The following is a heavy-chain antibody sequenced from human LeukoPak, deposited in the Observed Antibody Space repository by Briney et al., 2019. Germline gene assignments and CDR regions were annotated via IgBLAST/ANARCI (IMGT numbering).Heavy chain of an antibody. CDR1: GGSISSYY. J-gene: IGHJ3*01. Sequence: SETLSLTCTVSGGSISSYYWSWIRQPPGKGLEWIGYIYYSGSTNYNPSLKSRVTISVDTSKNQFSLKLSSVTAADTAVYYCARSLPPAAPHAFDVRGRGTLVTVSS. D-gene: IGHD6-13*01. CDR2: IYYSGST. CDR3: ARSLPPAAPHAFDV. V-gene: IGHV4-59*01.